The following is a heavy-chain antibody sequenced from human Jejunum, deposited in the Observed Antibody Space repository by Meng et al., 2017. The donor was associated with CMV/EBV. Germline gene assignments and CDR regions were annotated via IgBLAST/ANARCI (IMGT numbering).Heavy chain of an antibody. D-gene: IGHD5-12*01. CDR1: GGSFSGYD. J-gene: IGHJ4*02. CDR2: INHSGTT. V-gene: IGHV4-34*01. Sequence: QVQLQQCGAGLLKPSETLLLTCAVYGGSFSGYDWNWIRQPPGKGLEWIGEINHSGTTNYNPSLKSRVTISVDTSKNQFSLKLSSVTAADTAVYYCAVDIGPAMGPGTPLTTNYWGQGTLVTVSS. CDR3: AVDIGPAMGPGTPLTTNY.